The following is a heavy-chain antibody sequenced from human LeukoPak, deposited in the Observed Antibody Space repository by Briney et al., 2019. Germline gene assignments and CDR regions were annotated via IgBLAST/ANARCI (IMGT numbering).Heavy chain of an antibody. CDR1: GFTFTTCA. D-gene: IGHD4-23*01. J-gene: IGHJ5*02. CDR3: AKGDDYGANTRLPKFNWFDP. CDR2: IRYDGNNK. V-gene: IGHV3-30*02. Sequence: GGSLRLSCTASGFTFTTCAMHWARQAPGKGLEWVAYIRYDGNNKNYADSVKGRFTISRGNSKDMLYLQMNSLRPEDTAVYYCAKGDDYGANTRLPKFNWFDPWGQGTLVTVSS.